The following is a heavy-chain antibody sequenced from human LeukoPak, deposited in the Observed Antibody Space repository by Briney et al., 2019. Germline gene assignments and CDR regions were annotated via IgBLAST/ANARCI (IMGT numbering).Heavy chain of an antibody. J-gene: IGHJ6*03. V-gene: IGHV4-59*01. CDR1: GGSISSYY. D-gene: IGHD3-16*01. CDR2: IYYNGYT. CDR3: ARETSQKGAHYMDV. Sequence: SETLSLTCTVSGGSISSYYWSWIRHPPGKGLKWVGNIYYNGYTTYSPSLRSRVTISVDTSKNQFSLKLSSVAAADTAVYYCARETSQKGAHYMDVWGKGTTITISS.